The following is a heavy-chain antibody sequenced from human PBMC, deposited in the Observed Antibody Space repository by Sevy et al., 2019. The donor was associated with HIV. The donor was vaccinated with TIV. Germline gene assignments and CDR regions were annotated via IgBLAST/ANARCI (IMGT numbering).Heavy chain of an antibody. CDR2: IYTSGST. D-gene: IGHD3-22*01. CDR3: ARDDQFYYDSGGKDAFDV. CDR1: GGSISSYY. Sequence: SETLSLTCTVSGGSISSYYWSWIRQPAGKGLEWIGRIYTSGSTNYNPSLKSRVTMSVDTSKNQFSLKLSSVTAADTAVYYCARDDQFYYDSGGKDAFDVWGLGTMVTVS. J-gene: IGHJ3*01. V-gene: IGHV4-4*07.